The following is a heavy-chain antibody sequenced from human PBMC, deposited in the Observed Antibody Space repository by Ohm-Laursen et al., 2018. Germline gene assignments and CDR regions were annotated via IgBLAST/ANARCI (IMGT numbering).Heavy chain of an antibody. CDR2: INPNSGGT. J-gene: IGHJ4*02. CDR3: ASRFYSNSFSHGY. V-gene: IGHV1-2*02. D-gene: IGHD4-11*01. CDR1: GYTFTDYY. Sequence: GASVKVSCNASGYTFTDYYMHWVRQAPGQGLEWMGWINPNSGGTNYAQKFQGRVTMTRDTSISTAYMELTRLRSDDTALYYCASRFYSNSFSHGYWGQGTLVTVSS.